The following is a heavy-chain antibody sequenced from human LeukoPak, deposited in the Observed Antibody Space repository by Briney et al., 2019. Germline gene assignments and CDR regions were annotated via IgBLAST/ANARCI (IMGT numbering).Heavy chain of an antibody. CDR1: GYTFTSYG. V-gene: IGHV1-18*01. CDR2: ISAYNCNT. Sequence: ASVKVSCKASGYTFTSYGIIWVRQAPGQGLEGMGWISAYNCNTNYAQKLQGRVTMTTDTSTSTAYMELRSLRSDDTAVYYCARGGGSGSYYPFNDYYYYGMDVWGQGTTVTVSS. D-gene: IGHD3-10*01. J-gene: IGHJ6*02. CDR3: ARGGGSGSYYPFNDYYYYGMDV.